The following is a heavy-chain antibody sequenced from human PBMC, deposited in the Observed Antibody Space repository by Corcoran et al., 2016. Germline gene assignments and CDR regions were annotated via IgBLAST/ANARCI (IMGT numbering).Heavy chain of an antibody. CDR1: GGTFSSYA. CDR2: IIPIFGTA. J-gene: IGHJ6*02. V-gene: IGHV1-69*01. Sequence: QVQLVQSGAEVKKPGSSVKVSCKASGGTFSSYAISWVRQAPGQGLEWMGGIIPIFGTANYAQKFQGRVTITADESTSTAYMELSSLRSEDTAVYYCARGRIAVAGTYYYGMDVWGQGTTVTVSS. D-gene: IGHD6-19*01. CDR3: ARGRIAVAGTYYYGMDV.